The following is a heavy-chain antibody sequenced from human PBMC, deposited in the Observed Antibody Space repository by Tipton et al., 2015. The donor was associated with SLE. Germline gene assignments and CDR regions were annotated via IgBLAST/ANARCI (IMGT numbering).Heavy chain of an antibody. CDR3: ARLAHYNSNWYLGV. V-gene: IGHV4-39*07. CDR1: GGSISSSSYY. J-gene: IGHJ4*02. D-gene: IGHD3-22*01. Sequence: TLSLTCTVSGGSISSSSYYWGWIRQPPGKGLEWIGCIYYTGSTYYNPSLKSRVTISIDTSKNQFSLKLSSVTAADTAVYYCARLAHYNSNWYLGVWGQGSLVTVSS. CDR2: IYYTGST.